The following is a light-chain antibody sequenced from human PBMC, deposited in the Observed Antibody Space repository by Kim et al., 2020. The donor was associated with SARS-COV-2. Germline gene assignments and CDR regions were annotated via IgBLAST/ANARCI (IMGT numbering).Light chain of an antibody. CDR3: QQYGSSLST. J-gene: IGKJ5*01. V-gene: IGKV3-20*01. CDR1: QSVSSSY. Sequence: LSPGESATLSCRASQSVSSSYLAWYQQKPGQAPRLLIYGASSRATGIPDRFSGSGSGTDFTLTISRLEPEDFAVYYCQQYGSSLSTFGQGTGLEIK. CDR2: GAS.